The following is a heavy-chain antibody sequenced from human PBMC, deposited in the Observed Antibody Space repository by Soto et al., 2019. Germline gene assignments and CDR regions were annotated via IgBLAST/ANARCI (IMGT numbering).Heavy chain of an antibody. CDR3: ARRLRGSSWSTWYFDL. CDR2: IYYSGST. D-gene: IGHD6-13*01. V-gene: IGHV4-30-4*01. CDR1: GGSISSGDYY. J-gene: IGHJ2*01. Sequence: QVQLQESGPGLVKPSQTLSLTCTVSGGSISSGDYYWSWIRQPPGKGLEWIGYIYYSGSTYYNPSLKSRVTISVDTSKNQFSLKLSSVTAADTAVYYCARRLRGSSWSTWYFDLWGRGTLVTVSS.